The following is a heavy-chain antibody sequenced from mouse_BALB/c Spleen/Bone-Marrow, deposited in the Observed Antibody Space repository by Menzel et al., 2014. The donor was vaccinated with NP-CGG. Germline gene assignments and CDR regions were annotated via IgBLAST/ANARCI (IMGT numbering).Heavy chain of an antibody. CDR3: ARHAYYDQTEVSFVY. CDR1: GFTFNSYG. D-gene: IGHD2-4*01. Sequence: DVMLVESGGGLVKSGGSLKLSCAASGFTFNSYGMSWDRQTPEKRLEWVATISGGGTYTFYPDSVKGRFTISRDNAKNNLYLQLSSLRSEDTALYYCARHAYYDQTEVSFVYWGQGTLVTVSA. J-gene: IGHJ3*01. V-gene: IGHV5-9-2*01. CDR2: ISGGGTYT.